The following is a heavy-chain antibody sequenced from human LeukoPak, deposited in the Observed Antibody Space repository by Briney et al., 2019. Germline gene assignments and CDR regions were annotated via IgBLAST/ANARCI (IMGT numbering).Heavy chain of an antibody. CDR2: TFYRSEWYS. D-gene: IGHD6-13*01. CDR3: ARDQVGSSWYGNWFDP. CDR1: GDSVSANTVA. V-gene: IGHV6-1*01. Sequence: SQTLSLTCAISGDSVSANTVAWNWIRQSPSRGLEWLGRTFYRSEWYSNYAVSVKSRITIKSDTSKNQFSLQLNSVTPEDTAVYYCARDQVGSSWYGNWFDPWGQGTLVTVSS. J-gene: IGHJ5*02.